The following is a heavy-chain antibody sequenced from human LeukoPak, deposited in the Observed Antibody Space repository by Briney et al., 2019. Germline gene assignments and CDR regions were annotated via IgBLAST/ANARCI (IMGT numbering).Heavy chain of an antibody. CDR3: ARGPTGNWFDP. Sequence: SETLSLTCTVSGGSISSYHWSWIRQPPGKGLEWIGYMYYSVTTNYNPSLKSRVTISGDTSKNQFSLNLTSVTAADTAVYYCARGPTGNWFDPRGQGTLVSVSS. V-gene: IGHV4-59*01. CDR2: MYYSVTT. CDR1: GGSISSYH. D-gene: IGHD4-17*01. J-gene: IGHJ5*02.